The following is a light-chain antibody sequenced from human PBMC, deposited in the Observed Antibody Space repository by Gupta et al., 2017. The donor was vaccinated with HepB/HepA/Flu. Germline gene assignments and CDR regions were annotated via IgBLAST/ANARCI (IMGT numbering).Light chain of an antibody. V-gene: IGLV2-14*03. CDR1: SGDVGGYTH. CDR3: SSYTSSSTSYV. J-gene: IGLJ1*01. CDR2: GVS. Sequence: QTALTQPDSVPGSPGQSITIACTGTSGDVGGYTHVSWYQQDPGRAPKLMIYGVSTRPSGVSDRCSGSKSGNSASLTLSGLQSDDGADYYGSSYTSSSTSYVFGTESGVSV.